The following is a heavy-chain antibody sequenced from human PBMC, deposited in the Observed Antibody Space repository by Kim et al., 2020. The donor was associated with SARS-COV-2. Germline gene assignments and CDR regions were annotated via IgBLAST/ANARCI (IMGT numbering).Heavy chain of an antibody. V-gene: IGHV4-59*01. D-gene: IGHD3-10*01. CDR2: IYYSGST. Sequence: SETLSLTCTVSGGSISSYYWSWIRQPPGKGLEWIGYIYYSGSTNYNPSLKSRVTISVDTSKNQFSLKLSSVTAADTAVYYCARGYGSGSYYSRLPDAFDIWGQGTMVTVSS. J-gene: IGHJ3*02. CDR3: ARGYGSGSYYSRLPDAFDI. CDR1: GGSISSYY.